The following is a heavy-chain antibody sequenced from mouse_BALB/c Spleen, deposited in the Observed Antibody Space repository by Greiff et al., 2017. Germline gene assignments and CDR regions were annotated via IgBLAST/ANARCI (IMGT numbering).Heavy chain of an antibody. D-gene: IGHD1-1*01. J-gene: IGHJ4*01. V-gene: IGHV1-7*01. CDR1: GYTFTSYW. Sequence: QVQLQQSGAELAKPGASVKMSCKASGYTFTSYWMHWVKQRPGQGLEWIGYINPSTGYTEYNQKFKDKATLTADKSSSTAYMQLSSLTSEDSAVYYCSRRGGSSSYYYAMDYWGQGTSVTVSS. CDR2: INPSTGYT. CDR3: SRRGGSSSYYYAMDY.